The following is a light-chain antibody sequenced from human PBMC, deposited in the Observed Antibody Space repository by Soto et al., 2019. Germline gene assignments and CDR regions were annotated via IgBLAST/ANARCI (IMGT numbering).Light chain of an antibody. J-gene: IGLJ2*01. Sequence: QSVLTQPASVSGSPGQSITISCTGTRSDVGRYNYVSWYQQHPGKAPKLLIYEVTYRPSGVSTRFSASKSGSTASLTISGIQAEDEADYYGSSYSTTSSPHVLFGGGTKVTVL. CDR3: SSYSTTSSPHVL. CDR1: RSDVGRYNY. CDR2: EVT. V-gene: IGLV2-14*01.